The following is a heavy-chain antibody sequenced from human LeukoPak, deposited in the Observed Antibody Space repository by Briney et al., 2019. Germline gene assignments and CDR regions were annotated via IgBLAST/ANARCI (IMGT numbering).Heavy chain of an antibody. CDR2: IRSKAYGGTT. Sequence: GGSLRLSCTASGFTFGDYAMSWFRQAPGKGLEWVGFIRSKAYGGTTEYAASVKGRFTISRDDSKSIAYLQMNSLKTEDTAVYYCTRDYFYGDYVDYYYGMDVWGQGTTVTVSS. CDR3: TRDYFYGDYVDYYYGMDV. D-gene: IGHD4-17*01. J-gene: IGHJ6*02. V-gene: IGHV3-49*03. CDR1: GFTFGDYA.